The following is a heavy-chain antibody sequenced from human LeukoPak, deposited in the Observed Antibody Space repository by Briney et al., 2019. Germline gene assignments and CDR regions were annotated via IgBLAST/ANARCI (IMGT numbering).Heavy chain of an antibody. CDR2: ISSSGSAI. CDR1: GFTFSSYE. D-gene: IGHD2-8*01. V-gene: IGHV3-48*03. J-gene: IGHJ4*02. Sequence: GGSLRLSCAASGFTFSSYEMNWVRQAPGKGLEWVSYISSSGSAIYYADSVEGRFTISRDNAKNSLYLQMNSLRAEDTAVYYCARDRFMHGYWGQGTLVTVSS. CDR3: ARDRFMHGY.